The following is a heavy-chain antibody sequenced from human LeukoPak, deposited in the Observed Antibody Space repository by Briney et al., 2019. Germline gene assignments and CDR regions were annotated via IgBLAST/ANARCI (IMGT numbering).Heavy chain of an antibody. CDR2: ISSTGDS. CDR1: GSYISTYH. D-gene: IGHD3-3*01. V-gene: IGHV4-59*08. Sequence: SETLSLTCSVSGSYISTYHSAWIRQPPGKGLEWIGYISSTGDSNYNPSLESRLTMSVDTSKKQFSLSLTSVTAADTAVYYCARHSNFWDLSYWGQGTLVIVSS. J-gene: IGHJ4*02. CDR3: ARHSNFWDLSY.